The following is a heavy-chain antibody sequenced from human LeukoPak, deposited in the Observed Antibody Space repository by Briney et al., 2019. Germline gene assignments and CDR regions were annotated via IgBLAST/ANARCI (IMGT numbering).Heavy chain of an antibody. J-gene: IGHJ6*02. CDR1: GGSISSYY. CDR2: IYYSGST. V-gene: IGHV4-59*01. Sequence: SETLSLTCTGSGGSISSYYWSWIRQPPGKGLEWIGYIYYSGSTNYNPSLKSRVTISVDTSKNQFSLKLSSVTAADTAVYYCARVFGYGSGLRYYYGMDVWGQRTTVTVSS. CDR3: ARVFGYGSGLRYYYGMDV. D-gene: IGHD3-10*01.